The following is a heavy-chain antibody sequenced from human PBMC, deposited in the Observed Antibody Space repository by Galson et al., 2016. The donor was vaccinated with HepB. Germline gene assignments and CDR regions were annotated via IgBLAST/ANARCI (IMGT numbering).Heavy chain of an antibody. V-gene: IGHV3-73*01. CDR1: GFTISGSA. J-gene: IGHJ6*02. CDR3: TKQRYYESRGPRGYYFGLDV. D-gene: IGHD3-22*01. Sequence: SLRLSCAASGFTISGSAMHWVRQASGKGLEWIGHVRRKVNNYATAYSTSVRGRFTISRDDSENTAYLEMNSLQIEDTAVYYCTKQRYYESRGPRGYYFGLDVWGQGTTVTVSS. CDR2: VRRKVNNYAT.